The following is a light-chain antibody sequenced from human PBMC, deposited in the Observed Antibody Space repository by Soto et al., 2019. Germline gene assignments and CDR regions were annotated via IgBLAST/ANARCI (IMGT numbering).Light chain of an antibody. CDR3: GTWDSSLSAVV. V-gene: IGLV1-51*01. J-gene: IGLJ2*01. CDR1: SSNIGNNY. CDR2: DNN. Sequence: QSVLTQPPSVSAAPGQKVTISCSGSSSNIGNNYVSWYQQFPGTAPKLHIYDNNKRPSGIADRFSGSKSGTSATLGITGLQTGDEADYYCGTWDSSLSAVVFGGGTKVTVL.